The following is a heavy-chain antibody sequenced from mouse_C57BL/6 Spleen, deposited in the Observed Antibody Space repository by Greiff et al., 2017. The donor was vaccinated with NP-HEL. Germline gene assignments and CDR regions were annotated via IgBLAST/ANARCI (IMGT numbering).Heavy chain of an antibody. D-gene: IGHD2-1*01. J-gene: IGHJ2*01. CDR2: INPYNGGT. Sequence: VQLKQSGPVLVKPGASVKMSCKASGYTFTDYYMNWVKQSHGKSLEWIGVINPYNGGTSYNQKFKGKATLTVDKSSSTAYMELNSLTSEDSAVYYCARVYYGNFSFDYWGQGTTLTVSS. V-gene: IGHV1-19*01. CDR1: GYTFTDYY. CDR3: ARVYYGNFSFDY.